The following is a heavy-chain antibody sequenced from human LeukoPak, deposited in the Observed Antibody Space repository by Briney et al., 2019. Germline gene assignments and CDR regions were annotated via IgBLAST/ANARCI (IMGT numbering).Heavy chain of an antibody. CDR3: AGWGTSGWYHY. V-gene: IGHV3-11*04. D-gene: IGHD6-19*01. Sequence: GGSLRLSCAASGFTFSDYYMSWIRQAPGRGLEWVSYISSSGSTIYYADSVKGRFTISRDNAKNSLYLQMNSLRAEDTAVYYCAGWGTSGWYHYWGQGTLVTVSS. J-gene: IGHJ4*02. CDR2: ISSSGSTI. CDR1: GFTFSDYY.